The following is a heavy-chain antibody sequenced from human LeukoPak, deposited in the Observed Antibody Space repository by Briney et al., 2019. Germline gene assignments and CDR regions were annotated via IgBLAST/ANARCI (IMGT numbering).Heavy chain of an antibody. CDR3: ARVLTRSSSGDYDY. CDR2: IKEDGSTK. D-gene: IGHD6-13*01. CDR1: GFTFNYYS. J-gene: IGHJ4*02. V-gene: IGHV3-7*01. Sequence: PGGSLRLSCAVSGFTFNYYSMSWVRQAPGKGLEWVATIKEDGSTKYYVDSVKGRFTISRDNAKNSLYLQMNSLRAEDTAVYYCARVLTRSSSGDYDYWGQGTLVTVSS.